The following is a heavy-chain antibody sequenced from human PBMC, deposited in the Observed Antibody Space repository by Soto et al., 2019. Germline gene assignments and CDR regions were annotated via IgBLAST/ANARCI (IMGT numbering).Heavy chain of an antibody. V-gene: IGHV4-34*01. CDR1: GGSFSGYY. CDR3: ARLANFYDYIWGSYRRAYYFDY. Sequence: SETLSLTCAVYGGSFSGYYWSWIRQRPGKGLEWIGEINHSGSTNYNPSLKSRVTISVDTSKNQFSLKLSSVTAADTAVYYCARLANFYDYIWGSYRRAYYFDYWGQGTLVTVSS. D-gene: IGHD3-16*02. J-gene: IGHJ4*02. CDR2: INHSGST.